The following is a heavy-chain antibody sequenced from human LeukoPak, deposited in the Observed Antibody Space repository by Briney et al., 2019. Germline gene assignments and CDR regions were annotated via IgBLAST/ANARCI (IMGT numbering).Heavy chain of an antibody. J-gene: IGHJ6*03. CDR2: IYYSGST. Sequence: SETLSLTCTVSGGSISSYYWSWIRQPPGKGLEWIGYIYYSGSTNYNPSLKSRVTISVDTSKNQFSLKLSSVTAADTAVYYCARAEFQYYYGSGSYSYPYYYYYMDVWGKGTTVTISS. D-gene: IGHD3-10*01. V-gene: IGHV4-59*01. CDR1: GGSISSYY. CDR3: ARAEFQYYYGSGSYSYPYYYYYMDV.